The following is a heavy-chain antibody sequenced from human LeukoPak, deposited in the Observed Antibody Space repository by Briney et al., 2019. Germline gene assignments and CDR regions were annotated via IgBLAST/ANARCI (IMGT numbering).Heavy chain of an antibody. J-gene: IGHJ4*02. CDR3: ANYGDYALKGLDY. CDR2: ISYDGSNE. CDR1: GFTFSSYA. D-gene: IGHD4-17*01. Sequence: PGGSLRLSCAASGFTFSSYAMHWVRQAPGKGLEWVAVISYDGSNEYYADSVKGRFTISRDNSKNTLYLQMNSLRAEDTAVYYCANYGDYALKGLDYRGQGTMVTVSS. V-gene: IGHV3-30*04.